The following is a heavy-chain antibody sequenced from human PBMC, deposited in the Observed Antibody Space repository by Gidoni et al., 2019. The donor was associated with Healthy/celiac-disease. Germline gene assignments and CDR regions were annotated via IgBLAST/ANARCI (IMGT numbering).Heavy chain of an antibody. D-gene: IGHD3-9*01. J-gene: IGHJ6*02. CDR1: GFPFSSYW. V-gene: IGHV3-7*01. CDR3: ARADYDILTGYPPLYYYYGMDV. CDR2: IKQDGSEK. Sequence: VQLVESGGGLVQPGGSLRLSCAAPGFPFSSYWMSWVRQAPGKGLEWVANIKQDGSEKYYVDSVKGRFTISRDNAKNSLYLQMNSLRAEDTAVYYCARADYDILTGYPPLYYYYGMDVWGQGTTVTVSS.